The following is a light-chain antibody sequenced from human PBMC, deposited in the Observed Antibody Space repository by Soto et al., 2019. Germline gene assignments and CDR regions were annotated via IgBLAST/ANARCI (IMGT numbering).Light chain of an antibody. J-gene: IGKJ2*01. CDR1: HTISTY. Sequence: DIQMTQSPSSLSASVGDRVTITCRTSHTISTYLNWYQQKPGKAPNLLIFAASSLQSGVPSRFSGSGSGTDFTLTITSLRPEDFGTYYCQQSYSTPRTFGQGTKVEIK. CDR3: QQSYSTPRT. V-gene: IGKV1-39*01. CDR2: AAS.